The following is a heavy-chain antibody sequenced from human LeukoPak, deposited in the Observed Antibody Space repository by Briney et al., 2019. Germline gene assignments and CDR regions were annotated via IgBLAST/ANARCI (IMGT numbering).Heavy chain of an antibody. V-gene: IGHV3-30*02. CDR1: GFIFSDFG. CDR3: ARGLTYGPYINFDY. CDR2: IRYDESNT. J-gene: IGHJ4*02. Sequence: GGSLRLSCAASGFIFSDFGIHRVRQTPDKGLEWVAFIRYDESNTYYGDSVKGRFTISRDTSRNTVYLQMNSLRAEDTAVYYCARGLTYGPYINFDYWGQGTLVTVSS. D-gene: IGHD4-17*01.